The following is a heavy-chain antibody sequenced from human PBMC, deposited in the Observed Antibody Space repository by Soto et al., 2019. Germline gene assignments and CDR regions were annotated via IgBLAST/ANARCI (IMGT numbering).Heavy chain of an antibody. CDR2: IFYTGTT. V-gene: IGHV4-39*02. CDR3: ARLVVAPPVDNA. D-gene: IGHD2-15*01. CDR1: GGSISYNSYY. Sequence: SVTLPLTCSVSGGSISYNSYYWGWIRQPPGKGLEWFGGIFYTGTTYYSPSLKDRVTISVDTSKNSFSLNLTSLTAADKAVYFRARLVVAPPVDNAWRQGTLFPTST. J-gene: IGHJ5*02.